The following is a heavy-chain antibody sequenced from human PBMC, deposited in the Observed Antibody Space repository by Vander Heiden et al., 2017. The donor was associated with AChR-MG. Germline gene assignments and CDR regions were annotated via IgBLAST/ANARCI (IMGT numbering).Heavy chain of an antibody. J-gene: IGHJ4*02. CDR3: AKEAGYSYGYTDY. D-gene: IGHD5-18*01. CDR2: IRGGVGSI. V-gene: IGHV3-23*01. Sequence: EVQLLQSGGDLVQPGGSLRLSCAASGFTFRSSAMRWVGQAPGKGLGWFSSIRGGVGSIQYAASVKGRFTISRDNSHNTVYLQMNSLRADDTAEYYCAKEAGYSYGYTDYWGQGTPVTVSS. CDR1: GFTFRSSA.